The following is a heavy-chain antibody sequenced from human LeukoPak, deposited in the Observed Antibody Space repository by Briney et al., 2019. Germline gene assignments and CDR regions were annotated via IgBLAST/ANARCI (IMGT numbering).Heavy chain of an antibody. CDR2: LYNTGNT. D-gene: IGHD6-13*01. Sequence: GGSLRLSCAASGFTVNSNYLSWVRQAPGKGLEWVSTLYNTGNTYYANSVGGRFSISRDNSKNTLFLQMNSLRAEDTAVYYCARLTADGRLYFVDWGPGTLVTVSS. J-gene: IGHJ4*02. CDR1: GFTVNSNY. V-gene: IGHV3-53*01. CDR3: ARLTADGRLYFVD.